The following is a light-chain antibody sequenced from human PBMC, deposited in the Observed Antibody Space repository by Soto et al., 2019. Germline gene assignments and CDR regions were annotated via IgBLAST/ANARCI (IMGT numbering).Light chain of an antibody. CDR2: GVS. Sequence: QSVLTQPPSASGSPGQSITISCSGTRSDIGSYNYVAWYQQFPGKTPKILIYGVSNRPSGVSSRFSGSKSGNTASLTISGLQAEDEADYYCISYTGSSTSYVFGSGTKLTVL. CDR3: ISYTGSSTSYV. V-gene: IGLV2-14*01. J-gene: IGLJ1*01. CDR1: RSDIGSYNY.